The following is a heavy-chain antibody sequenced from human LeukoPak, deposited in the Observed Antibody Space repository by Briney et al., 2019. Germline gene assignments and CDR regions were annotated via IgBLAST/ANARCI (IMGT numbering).Heavy chain of an antibody. D-gene: IGHD3-22*01. J-gene: IGHJ3*01. CDR2: IDETWNT. CDR3: ARLDRPGGRTGDVFDV. V-gene: IGHV4-59*08. Sequence: PSETLSLTCTVSGGSISGYHWSWIRQSPGKGLEWIGYIDETWNTNYSPSLKSRATMSLDMSKNQFSLEMNSVTAADTAMFYCARLDRPGGRTGDVFDVWGQGTMVTVSS. CDR1: GGSISGYH.